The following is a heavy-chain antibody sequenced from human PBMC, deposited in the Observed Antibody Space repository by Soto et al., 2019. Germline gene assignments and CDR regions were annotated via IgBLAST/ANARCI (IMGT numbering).Heavy chain of an antibody. CDR1: GGSISSSSYY. CDR2: IYYSGST. Sequence: SETLSLTCTVSGGSISSSSYYWGWIRQPPWKVLELIGSIYYSGSTYYNPSLKSRVTISVDTSKNQFSLKLSSVTAADTAVYYCARQSAVAGNWFDPWGQGTLVTVSS. J-gene: IGHJ5*02. D-gene: IGHD6-19*01. CDR3: ARQSAVAGNWFDP. V-gene: IGHV4-39*01.